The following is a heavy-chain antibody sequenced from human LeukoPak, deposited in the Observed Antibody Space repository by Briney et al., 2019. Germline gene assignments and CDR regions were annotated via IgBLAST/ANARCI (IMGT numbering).Heavy chain of an antibody. D-gene: IGHD2-2*01. J-gene: IGHJ6*02. V-gene: IGHV3-7*01. CDR2: IKYDGSEK. CDR1: GFTFSSKW. CDR3: ARGHCSSTSCQDYYYYYGMDV. Sequence: GGSLRLSCAASGFTFSSKWMTWVRQAPGKGLEWVANIKYDGSEKYYVDSVKGRFTISRDDAKNSLYLQMNSLRAEDTAVYYCARGHCSSTSCQDYYYYYGMDVWGQGTTVTVSS.